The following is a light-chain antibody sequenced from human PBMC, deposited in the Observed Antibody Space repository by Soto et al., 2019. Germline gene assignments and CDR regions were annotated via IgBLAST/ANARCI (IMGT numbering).Light chain of an antibody. CDR3: QQCNNWPRT. CDR2: DAS. CDR1: QSISTS. Sequence: EIVLTQSPATLSLFPGERATLSCRASQSISTSLTWYQQKPGQSPRLLIYDASNRATGIPARFSGSGSGTEFALTISSLQSEDFAVYYCQQCNNWPRTFGQGTKVDIK. J-gene: IGKJ1*01. V-gene: IGKV3-11*01.